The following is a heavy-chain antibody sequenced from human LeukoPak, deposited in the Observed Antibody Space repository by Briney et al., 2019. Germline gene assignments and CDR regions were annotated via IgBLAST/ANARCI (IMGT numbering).Heavy chain of an antibody. D-gene: IGHD3-9*01. CDR2: IKSKSDGGAT. Sequence: GGSLRLSCAASGFTFSNAWMSWVRQAPGKGLEWVGRIKSKSDGGATDYAAPVKGRFTISRDDSKNTLYLQMNSLKTEDTAIYYCARPYYDVLTAYYTVGIGYWGQGTLVTVSS. CDR3: ARPYYDVLTAYYTVGIGY. CDR1: GFTFSNAW. V-gene: IGHV3-15*01. J-gene: IGHJ4*02.